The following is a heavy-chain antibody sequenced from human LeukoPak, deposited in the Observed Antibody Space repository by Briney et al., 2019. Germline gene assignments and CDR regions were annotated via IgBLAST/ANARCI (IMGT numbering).Heavy chain of an antibody. CDR2: IYHSGST. Sequence: PSETLSLTCTVSGYSISSGYYWGWIRQPPGKGLEWIGSIYHSGSTYYNPSLKRRVTISVDTSKNQFSLKLSSVTAADTAVYYCAKDTNGSGSYFIGAAAFDIWGQGTMVTVSS. V-gene: IGHV4-38-2*02. CDR1: GYSISSGYY. CDR3: AKDTNGSGSYFIGAAAFDI. J-gene: IGHJ3*02. D-gene: IGHD3-10*01.